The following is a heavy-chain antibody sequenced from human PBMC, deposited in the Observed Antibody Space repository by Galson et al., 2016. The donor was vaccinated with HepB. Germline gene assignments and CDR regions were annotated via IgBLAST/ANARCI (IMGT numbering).Heavy chain of an antibody. CDR2: VYSSGST. V-gene: IGHV4-59*01. CDR1: GDSISSYS. Sequence: SETLSLTCSVSGDSISSYSWSWIRQLPGKGLEWIGYVYSSGSTIYNPSLQSRVTMSVDTSKNQFSLNLESVTAADTAVFYCARLRYSGNFDFWGEGTLVTVSS. D-gene: IGHD5-12*01. J-gene: IGHJ4*02. CDR3: ARLRYSGNFDF.